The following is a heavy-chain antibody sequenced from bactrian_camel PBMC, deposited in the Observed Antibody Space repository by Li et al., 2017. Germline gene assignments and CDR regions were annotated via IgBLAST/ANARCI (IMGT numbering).Heavy chain of an antibody. CDR1: GYAYSNYC. Sequence: HVQLVESGGGPVQTGGSLRLSCVVSGYAYSNYCMGWFRRRPGTEREGVAIMLLNSGATTYADSVKGRFAIFQDRPKNTYLQMNSLKSEDTALYYCATDGSRTWWPLEYHYWGQGTQVTVS. D-gene: IGHD7*01. J-gene: IGHJ4*01. V-gene: IGHV3-2*01. CDR2: MLLNSGAT. CDR3: ATDGSRTWWPLEYHY.